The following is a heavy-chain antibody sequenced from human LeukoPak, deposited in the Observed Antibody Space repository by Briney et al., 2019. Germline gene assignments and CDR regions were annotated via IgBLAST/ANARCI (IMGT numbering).Heavy chain of an antibody. CDR3: ARGRYCSGGSCYEG. J-gene: IGHJ4*02. CDR1: GGSISSGGYS. D-gene: IGHD2-15*01. V-gene: IGHV4-30-2*01. Sequence: NPSETLSLTCAVSGGSISSGGYSWSWIRQPPGKGLEWIGYIYHSGSTYYNPSLKSRVTISVDRSKNQFSLKLSSVTAADTAVYYCARGRYCSGGSCYEGWGQGTLVTVSS. CDR2: IYHSGST.